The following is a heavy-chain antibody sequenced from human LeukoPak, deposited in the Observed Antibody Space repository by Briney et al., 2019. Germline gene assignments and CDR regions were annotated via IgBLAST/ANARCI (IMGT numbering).Heavy chain of an antibody. D-gene: IGHD6-19*01. CDR3: ASGSYSSGWPY. V-gene: IGHV3-11*01. Sequence: GGSLRLACAASGFTFSDHYMTWIRQGPGKGLEWVSYISSDGTTLYYADSVKGRFAISRDNAKNSLYLQIYSPRVEDTAVYYCASGSYSSGWPYWGQGTLVTVSS. CDR2: ISSDGTTL. CDR1: GFTFSDHY. J-gene: IGHJ4*02.